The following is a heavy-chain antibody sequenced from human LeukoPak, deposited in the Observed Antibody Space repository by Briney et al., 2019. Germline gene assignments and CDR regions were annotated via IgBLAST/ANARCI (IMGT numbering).Heavy chain of an antibody. J-gene: IGHJ6*02. CDR1: GYTFTSYD. CDR3: ARDLRSGWNYYYYGMDV. CDR2: MNPNSGNT. D-gene: IGHD6-19*01. Sequence: PSVKVSCKASGYTFTSYDINWVRQATGQGLEWMGWMNPNSGNTGYAQKFQGRVTMTRNTSISTAYMELSSLRSEDTAVYYCARDLRSGWNYYYYGMDVWGQGTTVTVSS. V-gene: IGHV1-8*01.